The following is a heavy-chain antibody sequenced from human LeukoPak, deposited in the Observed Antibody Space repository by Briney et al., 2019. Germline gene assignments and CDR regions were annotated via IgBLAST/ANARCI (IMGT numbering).Heavy chain of an antibody. CDR1: GYTFTGYY. V-gene: IGHV1-2*02. J-gene: IGHJ4*02. Sequence: ASVKVSCKASGYTFTGYYIHWVRQAPGQGLEWMGWINAYSGGTNYAQDFQGRVTMTRDTSISTAYMELSRLRSDDTAVYYCARGDGGGYSTPLDYWGQGTLVTVSS. CDR3: ARGDGGGYSTPLDY. D-gene: IGHD5-12*01. CDR2: INAYSGGT.